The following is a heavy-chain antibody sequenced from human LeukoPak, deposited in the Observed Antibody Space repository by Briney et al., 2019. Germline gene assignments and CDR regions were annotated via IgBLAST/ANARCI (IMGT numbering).Heavy chain of an antibody. CDR2: LYPSGST. CDR1: GGSVSSDTYY. V-gene: IGHV4-61*01. D-gene: IGHD1-26*01. Sequence: PSETLSLTCTVSGGSVSSDTYYWSWIRQAPGKGLEWIGYLYPSGSTHYSPSLRSRVTISVDTSKNRFSLKMSSMTAADTAVYYCARGGSNFDPWGQGVLVTVSS. J-gene: IGHJ5*02. CDR3: ARGGSNFDP.